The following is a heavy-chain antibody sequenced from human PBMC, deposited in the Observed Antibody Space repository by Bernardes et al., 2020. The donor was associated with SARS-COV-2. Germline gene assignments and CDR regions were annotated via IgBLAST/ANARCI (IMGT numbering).Heavy chain of an antibody. CDR3: ARVRGDFGFDY. CDR2: ITSPGTSM. CDR1: GFIFSSYS. V-gene: IGHV3-48*01. Sequence: GGSLRLSCVGSGFIFSSYSMHWVRQAPGKGLEWVSYITSPGTSMYYADSVKGRFTVSRDNAKNSLFLQMSSLRAEDTAVYYCARVRGDFGFDYWGQGTLVTVSS. D-gene: IGHD4-17*01. J-gene: IGHJ4*02.